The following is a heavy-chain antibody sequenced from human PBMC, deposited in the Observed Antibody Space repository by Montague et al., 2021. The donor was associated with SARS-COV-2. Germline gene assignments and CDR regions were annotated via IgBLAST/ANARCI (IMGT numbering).Heavy chain of an antibody. D-gene: IGHD4-17*01. CDR3: ASVYTVTYYFDY. CDR2: IYYTGNT. Sequence: SETLSLTCTVSGGSITNNIDYWAWIRQPPGKGLEWIGSIYYTGNTYYNPSLKSRVTISVVTSKNHFTLKLSSVTAAETAVYYCASVYTVTYYFDYWGRGTLVTVSS. V-gene: IGHV4-39*02. J-gene: IGHJ4*02. CDR1: GGSITNNIDY.